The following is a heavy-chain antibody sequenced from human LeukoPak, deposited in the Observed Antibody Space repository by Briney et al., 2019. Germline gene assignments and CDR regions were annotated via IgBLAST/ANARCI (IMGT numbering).Heavy chain of an antibody. Sequence: PGGSLRLSCAASGFTFSGYWMSWVRQTPEKGLEWVANIEQDGYEKYYVDSVKGRFTISRDNSKNTLYLQMNSLRAEDTAVYYCARESVKSAAEVYFDYWGQGTLVTVSS. CDR2: IEQDGYEK. D-gene: IGHD6-13*01. J-gene: IGHJ4*02. V-gene: IGHV3-7*01. CDR3: ARESVKSAAEVYFDY. CDR1: GFTFSGYW.